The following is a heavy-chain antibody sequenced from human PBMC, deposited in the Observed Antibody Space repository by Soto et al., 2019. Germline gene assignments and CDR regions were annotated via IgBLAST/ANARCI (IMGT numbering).Heavy chain of an antibody. D-gene: IGHD6-6*01. V-gene: IGHV3-30*18. J-gene: IGHJ4*02. Sequence: QVQLVESGGGVVQPGRSLRHSCAASGFTFSDFDMHWVRQAPGKGLEWVAVISYRGSNKYYADSVKGRFTISRDNSNNMLYVQMDDLRPNDTAIYYCVKEAHRASRLEYWGRGTLVTVSS. CDR3: VKEAHRASRLEY. CDR2: ISYRGSNK. CDR1: GFTFSDFD.